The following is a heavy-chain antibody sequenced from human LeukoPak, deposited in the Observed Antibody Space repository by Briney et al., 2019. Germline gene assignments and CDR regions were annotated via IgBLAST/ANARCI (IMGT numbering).Heavy chain of an antibody. CDR3: AKAYPLPLYSSGWAD. Sequence: QSGGSLRLSCAASGFTFSSYGMHWVRQAPGKGLEWVAFIRYDGSNKYYADSVKGRFTISRDNSKNTLYLQMNSLRAEDTAVYYCAKAYPLPLYSSGWADWGQGTLVTVSS. D-gene: IGHD6-19*01. J-gene: IGHJ4*02. CDR2: IRYDGSNK. CDR1: GFTFSSYG. V-gene: IGHV3-30*02.